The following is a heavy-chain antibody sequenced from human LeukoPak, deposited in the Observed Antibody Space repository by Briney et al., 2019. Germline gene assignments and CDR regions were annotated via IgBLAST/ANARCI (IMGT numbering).Heavy chain of an antibody. CDR3: ARLGIAAAAYFDY. D-gene: IGHD6-13*01. CDR2: IYYSGTT. Sequence: SETLSLTCTVSGGSMSSHYWSWIRQPPGKGLEWIGYIYYSGTTNCNPSLKSRVTISVDTSKNQFSLKLNSVTAADTAVYYCARLGIAAAAYFDYWGQGNLVTVSS. V-gene: IGHV4-59*08. CDR1: GGSMSSHY. J-gene: IGHJ4*02.